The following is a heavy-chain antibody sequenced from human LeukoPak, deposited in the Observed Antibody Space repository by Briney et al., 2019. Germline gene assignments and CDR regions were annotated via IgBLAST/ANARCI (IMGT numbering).Heavy chain of an antibody. V-gene: IGHV3-21*06. CDR1: GFTFSSYS. D-gene: IGHD2-15*01. CDR2: ISDSSSYI. J-gene: IGHJ4*02. CDR3: AREGGWNLPTLVY. Sequence: GGSLRLSCAAPGFTFSSYSMNWVRQAPGKGLEWVSSISDSSSYIYYADSVKGRFTTSRDNAKNSLYLHMNSLRAGDTAVYYCAREGGWNLPTLVYWGQGTLVTVSS.